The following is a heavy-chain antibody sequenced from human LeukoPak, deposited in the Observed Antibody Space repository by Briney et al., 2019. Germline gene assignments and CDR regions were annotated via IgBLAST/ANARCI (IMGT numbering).Heavy chain of an antibody. CDR3: ASLNWNYGNEFDY. CDR1: GFTFSNYA. D-gene: IGHD1-7*01. V-gene: IGHV3-23*01. CDR2: ISASGGGT. Sequence: GGSLRLTCAASGFTFSNYAMSWVRQAPGKGLEWVSTISASGGGTYYADSMKGRFTISRDNSKNTLYLQMNSLRAEDAAVFYCASLNWNYGNEFDYWGQGTLVTVSS. J-gene: IGHJ4*02.